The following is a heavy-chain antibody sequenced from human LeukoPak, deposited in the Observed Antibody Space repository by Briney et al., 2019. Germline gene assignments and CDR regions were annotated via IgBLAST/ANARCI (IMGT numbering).Heavy chain of an antibody. V-gene: IGHV3-23*01. Sequence: GGSLRLSCAAPGFTFSSYAMSWVRQAPGKGLEWVSAISGSGGSTYYADSVKGRFTISRDNSKNTLYLQMSSLRAEDTAVYYCAKGSSGWYLDYWGQGTLVTVSS. CDR1: GFTFSSYA. CDR3: AKGSSGWYLDY. CDR2: ISGSGGST. D-gene: IGHD6-19*01. J-gene: IGHJ4*02.